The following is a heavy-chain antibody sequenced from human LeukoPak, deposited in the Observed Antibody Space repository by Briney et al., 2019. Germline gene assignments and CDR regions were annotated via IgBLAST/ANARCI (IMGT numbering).Heavy chain of an antibody. V-gene: IGHV4-59*01. CDR2: IDYSANT. D-gene: IGHD1-26*01. J-gene: IGHJ3*02. CDR1: GGSISSYY. CDR3: ARDSRRELLHAFDI. Sequence: SETLSLTCTVSGGSISSYYWSWIRQPPGKGLEWIAYIDYSANTNYNPSLKSRVTISVDTSKNQFSLKLSSVTAADTAVYYCARDSRRELLHAFDIWGQGTMVTASS.